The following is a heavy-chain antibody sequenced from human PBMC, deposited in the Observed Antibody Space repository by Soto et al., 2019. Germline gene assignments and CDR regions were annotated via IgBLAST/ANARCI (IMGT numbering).Heavy chain of an antibody. CDR2: IYYSGST. D-gene: IGHD5-12*01. Sequence: SESLSLTCTVSGGSISSGGYYWSWIRQHPGKGLEWIGYIYYSGSTYYNPSLKSRVTISVDTSKNQFSLKLSSVTAADTAVYYCAVVATKSTFDYWGQGTLVNVSS. CDR1: GGSISSGGYY. CDR3: AVVATKSTFDY. V-gene: IGHV4-31*03. J-gene: IGHJ4*02.